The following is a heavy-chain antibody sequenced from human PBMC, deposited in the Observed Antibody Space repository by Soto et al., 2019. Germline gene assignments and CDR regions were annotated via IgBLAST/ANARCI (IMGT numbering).Heavy chain of an antibody. CDR1: GGSFSGYY. CDR2: INHSGST. J-gene: IGHJ3*02. Sequence: PSETLSLTCAVYGGSFSGYYWSWIRRPPGKGLEWIGEINHSGSTNYNPSLKSRVTISVDTSKNQFSLKLSSVTAADTAVYYCARLGTTVTTDAFDIWGQGTMVTVSS. V-gene: IGHV4-34*01. D-gene: IGHD4-17*01. CDR3: ARLGTTVTTDAFDI.